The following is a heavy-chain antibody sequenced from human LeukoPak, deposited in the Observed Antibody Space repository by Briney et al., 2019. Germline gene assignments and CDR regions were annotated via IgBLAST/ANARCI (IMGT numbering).Heavy chain of an antibody. V-gene: IGHV3-23*01. CDR3: AKDKVPGIAVAGRLGY. Sequence: GGSLRLSCAASGFTFSSYAMSWVRQAPGKGLEWVSAISGSGGSTYYADSVKGRFTISRDNSKYTLYLQMNSLRAEDTAVYYCAKDKVPGIAVAGRLGYWGQGTLVTVSS. J-gene: IGHJ4*02. CDR1: GFTFSSYA. CDR2: ISGSGGST. D-gene: IGHD6-19*01.